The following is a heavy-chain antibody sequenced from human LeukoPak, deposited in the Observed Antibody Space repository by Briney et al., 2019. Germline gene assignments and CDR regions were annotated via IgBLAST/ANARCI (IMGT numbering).Heavy chain of an antibody. D-gene: IGHD6-19*01. CDR3: ARNIAVAGRGDYMDV. CDR2: IYYSGNT. V-gene: IGHV4-39*01. CDR1: GGSISSRSYY. J-gene: IGHJ6*03. Sequence: SETLSLTCTVSGGSISSRSYYWGWIRQPPGKGLEWIGNIYYSGNTYYNPSLKSRVTISVDTTKNQFSLKLSSVTAADTAVYYCARNIAVAGRGDYMDVWGKGTTVTISS.